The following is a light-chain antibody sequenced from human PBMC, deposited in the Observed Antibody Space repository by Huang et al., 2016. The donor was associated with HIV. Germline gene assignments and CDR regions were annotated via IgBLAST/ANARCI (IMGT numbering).Light chain of an antibody. Sequence: DIQMTQSPSSLSASIGDRVTINCQASQDITNYLNWYQQKPGKAPKLLLYDTSNLETGVPSRCSGSGSETDFTFTISSLQPEDIATYYCQQHDNLPFTFGPGTKVDIK. V-gene: IGKV1-33*01. CDR2: DTS. CDR1: QDITNY. CDR3: QQHDNLPFT. J-gene: IGKJ3*01.